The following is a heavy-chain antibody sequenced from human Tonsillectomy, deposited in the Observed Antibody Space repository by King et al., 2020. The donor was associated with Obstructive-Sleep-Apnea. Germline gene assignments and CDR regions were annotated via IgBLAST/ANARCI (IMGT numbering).Heavy chain of an antibody. D-gene: IGHD3-10*01. V-gene: IGHV3-48*04. Sequence: DVQLVEAGGGLVQPGGSLRLSCAASGFTFSYYSMNWVRQAPGKGLEWISYISSSTSAIYYADSVKGRFTISRDNAKNALYLQKNSRRADDTAMYYCASGSAPAFSHYVMDVWGQGTMVTVSS. CDR1: GFTFSYYS. CDR2: ISSSTSAI. J-gene: IGHJ6*02. CDR3: ASGSAPAFSHYVMDV.